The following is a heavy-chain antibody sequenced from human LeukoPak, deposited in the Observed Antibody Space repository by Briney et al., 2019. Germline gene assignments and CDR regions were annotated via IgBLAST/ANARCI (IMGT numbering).Heavy chain of an antibody. J-gene: IGHJ4*02. Sequence: TGGSLRLSCAASGFTFSSYAMSWVRQAPGKGLECISGFSGSGGSTYYADSVKGRFTISRDNSKNTLYLQINSPTTEDTAVYHCAKGEGGALGIPHPYYFDYWGQGNVVTVSS. CDR2: FSGSGGST. D-gene: IGHD3-16*01. V-gene: IGHV3-23*01. CDR1: GFTFSSYA. CDR3: AKGEGGALGIPHPYYFDY.